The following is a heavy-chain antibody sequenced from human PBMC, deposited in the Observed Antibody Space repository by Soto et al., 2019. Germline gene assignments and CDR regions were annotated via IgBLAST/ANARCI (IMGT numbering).Heavy chain of an antibody. CDR3: ANTRAGVRRSWYFDY. CDR2: ISAYNGNT. J-gene: IGHJ4*02. CDR1: SGTYPTYG. V-gene: IGHV1-18*04. D-gene: IGHD6-13*01. Sequence: SVKVSCKASSGTYPTYGISWVRQAPVQGLEWVGWISAYNGNTNYAPKFQGRVTLTTDTSTSTAYMELMSLRSDDTAVYYCANTRAGVRRSWYFDYWGQGTLVTVYS.